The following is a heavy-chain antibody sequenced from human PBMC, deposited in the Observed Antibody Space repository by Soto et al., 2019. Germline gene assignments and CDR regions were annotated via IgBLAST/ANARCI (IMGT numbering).Heavy chain of an antibody. CDR2: ISGSGGST. Sequence: EVQLLESGGGLVQPGGSLRLSCAASGFTFSSYAMSWVRQAPGKGLEWVSAISGSGGSTYYADSVKGRFTISRDNSKNTLYLQMNSLRDEDTAVYYCAKDPASPCSCGSCYPFSWGQGTLVTVSS. D-gene: IGHD2-15*01. CDR3: AKDPASPCSCGSCYPFS. V-gene: IGHV3-23*01. CDR1: GFTFSSYA. J-gene: IGHJ5*02.